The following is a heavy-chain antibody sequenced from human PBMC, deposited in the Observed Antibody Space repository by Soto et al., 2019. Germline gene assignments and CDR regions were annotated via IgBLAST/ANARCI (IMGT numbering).Heavy chain of an antibody. Sequence: EYGVRKDWIGWVRQMPGKKLESMGIIYPGDSDTRYSPSFQGQVTISVDKPISTAYLQWSSLKASDTAIYYCARGVGTTAFDVWGQGSMVTVS. D-gene: IGHD1-1*01. CDR1: EYGVRKDW. CDR3: ARGVGTTAFDV. V-gene: IGHV5-51*04. CDR2: IYPGDSDT. J-gene: IGHJ3*01.